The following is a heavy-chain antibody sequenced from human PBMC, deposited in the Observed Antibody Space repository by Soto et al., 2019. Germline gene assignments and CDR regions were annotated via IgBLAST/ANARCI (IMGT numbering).Heavy chain of an antibody. CDR1: GVNISSYG. CDR3: ARAKYYYDSHTGGWFDP. Sequence: GGSMRLSCGASGVNISSYGRNWVRQDTGKGLEWVSSISSSSSYIYYADSVKGRFTISRDNAKNSLYLQMNSLRAEDTAVYYCARAKYYYDSHTGGWFDPWGQGTLVTVSS. CDR2: ISSSSSYI. V-gene: IGHV3-21*01. J-gene: IGHJ5*02. D-gene: IGHD3-22*01.